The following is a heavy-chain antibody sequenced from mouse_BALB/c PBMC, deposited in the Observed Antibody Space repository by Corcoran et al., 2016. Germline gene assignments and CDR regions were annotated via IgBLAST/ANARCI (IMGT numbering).Heavy chain of an antibody. Sequence: QVQLQQSGPELVKPGASVKMSCKTSGYTFTDYVISWVKQRTGQGLEWIGEIYPGSGSTYYNEKFKGKATLTADKSSNTAYMQLSSLTSEDSAVYCCARRTYYDPYYYAMDYWGQGTSVTVSS. J-gene: IGHJ4*01. V-gene: IGHV1-81*01. CDR3: ARRTYYDPYYYAMDY. D-gene: IGHD2-4*01. CDR2: IYPGSGST. CDR1: GYTFTDYV.